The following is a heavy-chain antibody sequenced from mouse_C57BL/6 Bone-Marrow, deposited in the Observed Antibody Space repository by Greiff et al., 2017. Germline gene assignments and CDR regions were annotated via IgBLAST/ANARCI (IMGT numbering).Heavy chain of an antibody. CDR3: ATDGYYVSLAY. V-gene: IGHV1-59*01. J-gene: IGHJ3*01. CDR2: IDPSDSYT. CDR1: GYTFTSYW. D-gene: IGHD2-3*01. Sequence: VQLQQPGAELVRPGTSVKLSCKASGYTFTSYWMHWVKQRPGQGLEWIGVIDPSDSYTNYNQKFKGKATLTVDPSSSTAYMQLSSLTSEVSAVDYCATDGYYVSLAYWGQGTLVTVSA.